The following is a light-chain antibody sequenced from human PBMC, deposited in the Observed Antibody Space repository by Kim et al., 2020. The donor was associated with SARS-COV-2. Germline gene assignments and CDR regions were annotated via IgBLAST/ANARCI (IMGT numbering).Light chain of an antibody. CDR1: QSVASK. V-gene: IGKV3-15*01. CDR2: AAS. J-gene: IGKJ2*01. CDR3: QQYITWIYT. Sequence: EIVMTQSPATLSVSPGERVTLSCRASQSVASKVAWYQQKPGQPPRLLIFAASTRATGVPTRFSGSGSGTEFTLTISSLQSEDFAVYYCQQYITWIYTFGQGTKLEI.